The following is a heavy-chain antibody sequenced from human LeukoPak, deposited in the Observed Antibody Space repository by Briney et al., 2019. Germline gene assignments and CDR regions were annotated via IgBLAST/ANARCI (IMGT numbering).Heavy chain of an antibody. V-gene: IGHV3-23*01. J-gene: IGHJ4*02. CDR3: AKDHDNTDYYYYFDY. CDR2: ISETGRTT. D-gene: IGHD2-21*02. Sequence: GGSLRISCAASGFSFDAHAMSWVRQAPGKGLEWVSGISETGRTTSYTDSVKGRFTISRDNSKNTLHLQMNRLRAEDTALYYCAKDHDNTDYYYYFDYWGQGTLVSVSS. CDR1: GFSFDAHA.